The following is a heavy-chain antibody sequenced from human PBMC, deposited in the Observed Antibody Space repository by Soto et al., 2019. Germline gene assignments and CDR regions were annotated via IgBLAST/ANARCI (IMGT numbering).Heavy chain of an antibody. Sequence: EVQLVESGGGLVQPGGSLRLSCAASGFTFSSYWMSWVRQAPGKGLEWVANIKQDGSEKYYVDSVKGRFTISRDNAKNSLYLQMNSLRAEDTAVYYCARDPDTAMAVFGPYYYYGMDVWGQGTTVTVSS. J-gene: IGHJ6*02. CDR1: GFTFSSYW. D-gene: IGHD5-18*01. CDR3: ARDPDTAMAVFGPYYYYGMDV. CDR2: IKQDGSEK. V-gene: IGHV3-7*03.